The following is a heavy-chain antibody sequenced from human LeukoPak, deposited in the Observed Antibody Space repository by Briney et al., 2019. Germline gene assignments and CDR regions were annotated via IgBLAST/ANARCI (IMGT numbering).Heavy chain of an antibody. D-gene: IGHD1-26*01. J-gene: IGHJ4*02. CDR1: GGTFSSYA. CDR2: IIPIFGTA. Sequence: GSSVKVSCKASGGTFSSYAISWVRQAPGQGLEWMGGIIPIFGTANYAQKFQGRVTITADESTSTAYMELSSLRSEDTAVYYCGRAAYSGSYYTNFDYWGQGTLVTVSS. CDR3: GRAAYSGSYYTNFDY. V-gene: IGHV1-69*01.